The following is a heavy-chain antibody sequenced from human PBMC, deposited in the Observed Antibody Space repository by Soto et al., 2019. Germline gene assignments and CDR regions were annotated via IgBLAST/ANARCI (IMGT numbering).Heavy chain of an antibody. V-gene: IGHV2-70*04. J-gene: IGHJ4*02. CDR1: GFSLSTTGMS. CDR2: IDWEDDK. CDR3: ARHRAYPYHFDD. D-gene: IGHD3-10*01. Sequence: SGPTLVNPTQTLTLTCTFSGFSLSTTGMSVSWFRQPPGKALEWLAHIDWEDDKFYSTSLETRLTISKDTSKNQVVLTMTNMEPVDTVTYFCARHRAYPYHFDDWGQGALVTVSS.